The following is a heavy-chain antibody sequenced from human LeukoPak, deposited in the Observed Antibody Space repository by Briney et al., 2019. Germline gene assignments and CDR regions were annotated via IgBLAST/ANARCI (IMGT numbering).Heavy chain of an antibody. CDR3: AASTVRGYYYYYMDV. CDR2: INPNSGGT. D-gene: IGHD2-2*01. J-gene: IGHJ6*03. CDR1: GYTFTGYY. V-gene: IGHV1-2*02. Sequence: ASVNVSCKASGYTFTGYYMHWVRQAPGQGLEWMGWINPNSGGTNYAQKFQGRVTMTRDTSISTAYMELSRLRSDDTAVYYCAASTVRGYYYYYMDVWGKGTTVTVSS.